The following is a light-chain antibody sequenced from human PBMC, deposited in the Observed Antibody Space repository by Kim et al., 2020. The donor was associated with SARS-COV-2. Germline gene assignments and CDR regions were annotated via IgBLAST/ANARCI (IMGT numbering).Light chain of an antibody. Sequence: VGERVTIAGRASQDIANSLAWYQQKPGKVPKVLIYAASTLQSGVPSRFSGSGSGTEFTLTIGSLQTEDAATYYCQKYNSAPWTCGPGTKVDIK. CDR3: QKYNSAPWT. CDR1: QDIANS. CDR2: AAS. J-gene: IGKJ1*01. V-gene: IGKV1-27*01.